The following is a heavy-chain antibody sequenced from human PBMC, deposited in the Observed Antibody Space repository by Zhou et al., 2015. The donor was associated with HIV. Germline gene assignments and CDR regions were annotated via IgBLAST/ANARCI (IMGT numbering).Heavy chain of an antibody. Sequence: QVQLVQSGAEVKKPGSSVKVSCKASGGTFSSYAISWVRQAPGQGLEWMGGIIPIFGTANYAQKFQGRVTITADESTSTAYMELSSLRSEDTAVYYCARGGQANTGGSSWYGGTYFQHWGQGTLVTVSS. J-gene: IGHJ1*01. V-gene: IGHV1-69*01. CDR1: GGTFSSYA. D-gene: IGHD6-13*01. CDR3: ARGGQANTGGSSWYGGTYFQH. CDR2: IIPIFGTA.